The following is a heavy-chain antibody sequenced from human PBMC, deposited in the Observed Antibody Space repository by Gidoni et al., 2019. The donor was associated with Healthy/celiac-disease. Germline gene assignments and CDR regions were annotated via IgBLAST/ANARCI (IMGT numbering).Heavy chain of an antibody. CDR1: GFTFSSYA. CDR3: AKEFTFGYSWGVVIPSFDY. Sequence: EVQLVESGGGLVQPGGSLRLSCAASGFTFSSYAMSWVRQAPGKGREWGSAISGSGGSTYYADSVKGRLTISRDNSKNTLYLQMNSLRAEDTAVYYCAKEFTFGYSWGVVIPSFDYWGQGTLVTVSS. CDR2: ISGSGGST. D-gene: IGHD3-22*01. J-gene: IGHJ4*02. V-gene: IGHV3-23*04.